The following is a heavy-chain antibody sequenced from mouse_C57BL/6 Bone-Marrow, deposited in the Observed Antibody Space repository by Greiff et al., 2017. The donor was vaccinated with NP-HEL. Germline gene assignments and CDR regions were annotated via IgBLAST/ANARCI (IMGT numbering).Heavy chain of an antibody. Sequence: EVQLQQSGTVLARPGASVKMSCKTSGYTFPSYWMHWVKQRPGPGLEWIGAIYPGNSDTSYNQKFKGKAKLTAVTSASTAYMELSSLTNEDSAVYYCTYGNYYYAMDYWGQGTSVTVSS. D-gene: IGHD2-1*01. J-gene: IGHJ4*01. CDR2: IYPGNSDT. CDR1: GYTFPSYW. CDR3: TYGNYYYAMDY. V-gene: IGHV1-5*01.